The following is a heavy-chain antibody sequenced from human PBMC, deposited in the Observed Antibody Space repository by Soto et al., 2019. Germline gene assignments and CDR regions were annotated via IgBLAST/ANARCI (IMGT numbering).Heavy chain of an antibody. V-gene: IGHV4-59*01. D-gene: IGHD3-10*01. CDR3: ARRYGSGSYSYFDY. Sequence: SETLSLTCAVSGDSISSYYCMWIRQPPGKGLESIGYLYYGRSANYNPSLKSRVTLSVDTSTNQCSLTLSAVTAADTAVYYCARRYGSGSYSYFDYWGQGTLVTVSS. CDR1: GDSISSYY. CDR2: LYYGRSA. J-gene: IGHJ4*02.